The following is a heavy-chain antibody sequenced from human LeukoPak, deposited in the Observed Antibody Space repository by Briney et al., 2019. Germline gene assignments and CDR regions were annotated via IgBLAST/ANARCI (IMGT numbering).Heavy chain of an antibody. CDR3: ARDSYDILTGYLDY. CDR2: ISTYNGNT. Sequence: ASVKVSCKASGYTFTSYGISWVRQAPGQGLEWMGWISTYNGNTNYAQKFQGRVTMTTDTSTSTAYMELRSLRSDDTAVYYCARDSYDILTGYLDYWGQGTLVTVSS. CDR1: GYTFTSYG. J-gene: IGHJ4*02. D-gene: IGHD3-9*01. V-gene: IGHV1-18*01.